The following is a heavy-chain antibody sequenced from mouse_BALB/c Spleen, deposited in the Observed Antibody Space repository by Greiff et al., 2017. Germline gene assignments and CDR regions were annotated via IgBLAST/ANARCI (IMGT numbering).Heavy chain of an antibody. CDR3: ARGQLGLLDY. D-gene: IGHD3-2*01. CDR2: INPGSGGT. V-gene: IGHV1-54*01. CDR1: GYAFTNYL. J-gene: IGHJ2*01. Sequence: QVHVKQSGAELVRPGTSVKVSCKASGYAFTNYLIEWVKQRPGQGLEWIGVINPGSGGTNYNEKFKGKATLTADKSSSTAYMQLSSLTSDDSAVYFCARGQLGLLDYWGQGTTLTVSS.